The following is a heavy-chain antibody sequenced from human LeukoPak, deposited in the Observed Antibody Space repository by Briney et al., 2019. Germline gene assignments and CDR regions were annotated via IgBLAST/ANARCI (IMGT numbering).Heavy chain of an antibody. CDR3: ARPPAGILTGWFDY. CDR2: INPNSGGT. J-gene: IGHJ4*02. Sequence: WASVKVSCKASGYTFTGYYMHWVRQAPGQGLEWMGWINPNSGGTNYAQKFQGRVTMTRDTSISTAYMELCRLRSDDTAVYYCARPPAGILTGWFDYWGQGTLVTVSS. D-gene: IGHD3-9*01. V-gene: IGHV1-2*02. CDR1: GYTFTGYY.